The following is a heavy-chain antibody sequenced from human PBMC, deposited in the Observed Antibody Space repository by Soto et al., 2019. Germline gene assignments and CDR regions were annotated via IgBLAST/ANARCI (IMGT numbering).Heavy chain of an antibody. CDR1: GFTFSSYS. CDR2: ISSSSSYI. V-gene: IGHV3-21*01. Sequence: GGSLRLSCAASGFTFSSYSMNWVRQAPGKGLEWVSSISSSSSYIYYADSVKGRFTISRDNAKNSLYLQMNSLRAEDTAVYYCARGLEYSSSPKDYWGQGTLVSVSS. CDR3: ARGLEYSSSPKDY. D-gene: IGHD6-6*01. J-gene: IGHJ4*02.